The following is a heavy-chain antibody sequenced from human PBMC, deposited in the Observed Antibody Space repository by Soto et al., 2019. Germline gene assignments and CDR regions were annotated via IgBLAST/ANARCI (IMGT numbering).Heavy chain of an antibody. Sequence: EVQLLESGGDLVQPGGSLRLSCAASGFTFSSYAMSWVRQAPGKGLEWVSAISGSGGSTDYVDSVKGRFTISRDNSKNTLYLQINSLRAEDTAVYYCAKKGIAVAGYFDHWGQGTLVTVSS. CDR2: ISGSGGST. D-gene: IGHD6-13*01. V-gene: IGHV3-23*01. CDR3: AKKGIAVAGYFDH. J-gene: IGHJ4*02. CDR1: GFTFSSYA.